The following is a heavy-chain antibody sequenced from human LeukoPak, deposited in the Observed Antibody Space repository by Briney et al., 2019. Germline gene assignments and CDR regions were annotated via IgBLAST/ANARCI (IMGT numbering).Heavy chain of an antibody. CDR3: AKGNSGYFADL. CDR2: ISSDGGGT. Sequence: GGSLRLSCSASGFIFNNYGLMWVRQAPGKGLEWVSAISSDGGGTTYADFVKGRFTISRDNSKNTLSLQMNSLRPEDTALYYCAKGNSGYFADLWGQGTVVTVSS. V-gene: IGHV3-23*01. D-gene: IGHD3-22*01. CDR1: GFIFNNYG. J-gene: IGHJ5*02.